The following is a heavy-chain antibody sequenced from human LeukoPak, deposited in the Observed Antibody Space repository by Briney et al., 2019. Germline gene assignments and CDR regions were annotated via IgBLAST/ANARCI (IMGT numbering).Heavy chain of an antibody. J-gene: IGHJ4*02. CDR2: FDPEDGET. V-gene: IGHV1-24*01. D-gene: IGHD1-26*01. CDR3: ARGEDSGSSFDY. Sequence: GASVKVSCKVSGYTLTELSMHWVRQAPGRGLEWMGGFDPEDGETIYAQKFQGRVTMTEDTSTDTAYMELSSLRSEDTAVYYCARGEDSGSSFDYWGQGTLVTVSS. CDR1: GYTLTELS.